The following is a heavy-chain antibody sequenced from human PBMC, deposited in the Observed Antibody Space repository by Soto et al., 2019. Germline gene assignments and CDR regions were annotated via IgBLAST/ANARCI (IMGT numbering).Heavy chain of an antibody. CDR2: IRGDGGQT. J-gene: IGHJ4*02. Sequence: PGGSLRLSCTASGFTFTSYGMGWVRQAPGKGLQWVSTIRGDGGQTHYTDSVKGRFSISRDNSENTVYLQMDSLRAEDTAMYFCARDVGLDSDDFFAYWGQGTQVTVSS. D-gene: IGHD3-9*01. CDR3: ARDVGLDSDDFFAY. V-gene: IGHV3-23*01. CDR1: GFTFTSYG.